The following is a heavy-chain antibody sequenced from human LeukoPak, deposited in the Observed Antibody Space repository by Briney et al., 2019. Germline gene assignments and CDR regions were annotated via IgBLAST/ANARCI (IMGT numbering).Heavy chain of an antibody. Sequence: GASVKVSCKASGYTFTSYGISWVRQAPGQGLEWMGWISAYNGNTNYAQKLQGRVTMTTDTSTSTAYMELRGLRSDDTAVYYCARGYCSGGSCYVQNWFDPWGQGTLVTVSS. J-gene: IGHJ5*02. CDR3: ARGYCSGGSCYVQNWFDP. V-gene: IGHV1-18*01. CDR2: ISAYNGNT. D-gene: IGHD2-15*01. CDR1: GYTFTSYG.